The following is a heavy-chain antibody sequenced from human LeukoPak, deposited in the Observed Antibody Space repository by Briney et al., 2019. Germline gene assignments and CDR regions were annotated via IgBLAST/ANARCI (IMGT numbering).Heavy chain of an antibody. CDR1: GYTFTSYY. CDR3: ARDTNEYSGSYSGRYYYYMDV. V-gene: IGHV1-46*01. CDR2: INPSGGST. J-gene: IGHJ6*03. D-gene: IGHD1-26*01. Sequence: GASVKVSCKASGYTFTSYYMHWVRQAPGQGLEWMGIINPSGGSTSYAQKFQGRVTMTRDMSTSTVYMELSSLRSEDTAVYYCARDTNEYSGSYSGRYYYYMDVWGKGTTVTVSS.